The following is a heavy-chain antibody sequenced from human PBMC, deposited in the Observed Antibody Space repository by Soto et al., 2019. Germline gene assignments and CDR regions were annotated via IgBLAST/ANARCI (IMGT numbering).Heavy chain of an antibody. J-gene: IGHJ4*02. D-gene: IGHD4-17*01. CDR2: ITGTGGNT. V-gene: IGHV3-23*01. CDR3: AKATFVHGDYEAH. Sequence: EVQLLESGGGLVQPGGSLRLSCAASGFTFSSYAMTWVRQAPGKGLEWVSVITGTGGNTYYADSVKGRFTISRDNSKKTLYLQMNSVRAEDTAVYYCAKATFVHGDYEAHWGQGTLVTVSS. CDR1: GFTFSSYA.